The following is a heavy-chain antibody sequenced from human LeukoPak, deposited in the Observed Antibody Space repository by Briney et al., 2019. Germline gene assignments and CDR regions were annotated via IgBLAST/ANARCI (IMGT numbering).Heavy chain of an antibody. J-gene: IGHJ6*02. V-gene: IGHV3-7*04. CDR2: IKPDGSEK. CDR3: ARFGVNYGMDV. Sequence: GGSLRLSCAASGFTFSSFWMSWVRQTPGKGLEWVANIKPDGSEKEYVDYLKGRFTISRDNAENSLYLQVDSLRVEDTAVYYCARFGVNYGMDVWGQGTTVTVSS. CDR1: GFTFSSFW. D-gene: IGHD3-16*01.